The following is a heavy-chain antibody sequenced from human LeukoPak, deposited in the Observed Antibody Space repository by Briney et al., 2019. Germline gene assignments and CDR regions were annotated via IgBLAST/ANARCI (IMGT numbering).Heavy chain of an antibody. D-gene: IGHD2-15*01. Sequence: SVKVSCKSSGFTFTSSAVQWGRQARGQRLEWIGWIVVGSGNTNYAQKFQGRVTMTRDTSISTAYMELSRLRSDDTAVYYCARDEAQYCSGGSCYSAYYYYMDVWGKGTTVTVSS. CDR2: IVVGSGNT. CDR3: ARDEAQYCSGGSCYSAYYYYMDV. CDR1: GFTFTSSA. J-gene: IGHJ6*03. V-gene: IGHV1-58*01.